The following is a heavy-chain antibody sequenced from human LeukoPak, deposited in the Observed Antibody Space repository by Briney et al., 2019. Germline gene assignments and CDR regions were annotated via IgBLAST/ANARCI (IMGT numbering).Heavy chain of an antibody. CDR2: VYYSGST. D-gene: IGHD2-8*01. J-gene: IGHJ4*02. CDR3: ARNVSAGYFDY. CDR1: GGSMTGTSYY. V-gene: IGHV4-39*01. Sequence: SETLSLTCSVSGGSMTGTSYYWAWIRQPPGKGLEWIGSVYYSGSTSYSPSLKSRVTISVDTSKNQFSLRLSSVTAADTAVYYCARNVSAGYFDYWGRETLVTVSS.